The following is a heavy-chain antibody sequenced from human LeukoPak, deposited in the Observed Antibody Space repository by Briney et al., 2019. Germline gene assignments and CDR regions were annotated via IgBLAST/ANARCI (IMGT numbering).Heavy chain of an antibody. D-gene: IGHD3-22*01. J-gene: IGHJ3*02. Sequence: PGGSLRLSCAASGFTFSSYSMNWVRQAPGKGLEWVSSISSSSSYIYYADSVKGRFTISRDNAKNSLYLQMNSLRAEDMALYYCAKGGGYYYDSSNAFDIWGQGTMVTVSS. CDR3: AKGGGYYYDSSNAFDI. CDR1: GFTFSSYS. V-gene: IGHV3-21*04. CDR2: ISSSSSYI.